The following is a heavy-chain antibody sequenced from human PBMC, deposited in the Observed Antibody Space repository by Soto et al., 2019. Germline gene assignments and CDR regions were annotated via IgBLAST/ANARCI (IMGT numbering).Heavy chain of an antibody. CDR1: GGSISNGDYY. Sequence: SETLSLTCTISGGSISNGDYYWNWIRQSPGKSLEWIGYIYYSGITYYNPSLKSRVTMFVDTSNNQFSLKLTSVTVADTAVYYCAREPVPDHVYYGLDVWGQGTTVTVSS. CDR2: IYYSGIT. D-gene: IGHD2-8*01. CDR3: AREPVPDHVYYGLDV. J-gene: IGHJ6*02. V-gene: IGHV4-30-4*01.